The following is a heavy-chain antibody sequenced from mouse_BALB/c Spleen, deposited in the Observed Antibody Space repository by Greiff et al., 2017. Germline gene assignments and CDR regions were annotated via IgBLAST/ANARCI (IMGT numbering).Heavy chain of an antibody. CDR1: GYTFTDYA. V-gene: IGHV1S137*01. D-gene: IGHD2-4*01. Sequence: QVQLQQSGAELVRPGVSVKISCKGSGYTFTDYAMHWVKQSHAKSLEWIGVISTYYGDASYNQKFKGKATMTVDKSSSTAYMELARLTSEDSAIYYCARGKTTMITAPFAYWGQGTLVTVSA. CDR2: ISTYYGDA. J-gene: IGHJ3*01. CDR3: ARGKTTMITAPFAY.